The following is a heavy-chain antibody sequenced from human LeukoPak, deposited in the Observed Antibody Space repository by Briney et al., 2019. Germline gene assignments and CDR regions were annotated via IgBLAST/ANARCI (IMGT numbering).Heavy chain of an antibody. CDR2: IKSKTDGGTT. CDR3: AKELVGATRVRYFDY. CDR1: GFTFSNAW. D-gene: IGHD1-26*01. J-gene: IGHJ4*02. Sequence: GGSLRLSCAASGFTFSNAWMNWVRQAPGKGLEWVGRIKSKTDGGTTDYAAPVKGRFTISRDDSKNTLYLQMNSLKTEDTAVYYCAKELVGATRVRYFDYWGQGTLVTVSS. V-gene: IGHV3-15*07.